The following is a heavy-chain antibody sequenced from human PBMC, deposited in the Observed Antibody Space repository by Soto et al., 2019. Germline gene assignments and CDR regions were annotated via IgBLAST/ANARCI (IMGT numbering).Heavy chain of an antibody. D-gene: IGHD5-18*01. CDR1: GYTFTSYG. CDR3: ARPRRYSYGFDY. Sequence: QVQLVQSGAEVKKPGASVKVSCKASGYTFTSYGISWVRQAPGQRLEWMGWLSAYNGNTNYAQKRQGRGTMTTETSTRTAYMELRSLRADDTAVYYCARPRRYSYGFDYWGQGTLVTVSS. CDR2: LSAYNGNT. V-gene: IGHV1-18*01. J-gene: IGHJ4*02.